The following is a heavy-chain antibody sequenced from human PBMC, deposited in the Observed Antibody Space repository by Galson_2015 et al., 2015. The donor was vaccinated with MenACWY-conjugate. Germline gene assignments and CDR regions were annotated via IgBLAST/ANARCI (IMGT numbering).Heavy chain of an antibody. V-gene: IGHV3-23*01. CDR3: AKDMGALGGSDY. CDR2: ISGSGGST. D-gene: IGHD1-26*01. J-gene: IGHJ4*02. Sequence: SLRLSCAASGFTFSSYAVSWVRQAPGKGLEWVSAISGSGGSTYYADSVKGRFTISRDNSKNTLYLQMNSLRAEDTAVYYCAKDMGALGGSDYWGQGTLVTVSS. CDR1: GFTFSSYA.